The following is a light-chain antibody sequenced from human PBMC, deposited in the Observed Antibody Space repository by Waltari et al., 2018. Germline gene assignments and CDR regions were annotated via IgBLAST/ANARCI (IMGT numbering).Light chain of an antibody. V-gene: IGKV1-39*01. CDR3: QQSYSTPQT. CDR1: QGISSY. CDR2: AAS. J-gene: IGKJ4*01. Sequence: DIQMTQSPSSLSASVGDRVTITCRTSQGISSYLNWYQQSPGKAPKLLFYAASSLQSGVPSRFSGSGSGTDFTLTITSLQPEDFATYYCQQSYSTPQTFGGGTKVEIK.